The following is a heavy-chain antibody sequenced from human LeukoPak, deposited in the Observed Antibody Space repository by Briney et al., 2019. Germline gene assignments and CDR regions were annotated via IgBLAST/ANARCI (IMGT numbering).Heavy chain of an antibody. D-gene: IGHD3-3*01. Sequence: GGPLRLSCAASGFTFSSYWMSWVRQAPGKGLEWVANIKQDGSEKYYVDSVKGRFTISRDNAKNSLYLQMNSLRAEDTAVYYCARDLASYDFWSGYYYYYYMDVWGKGTTVTVSS. CDR1: GFTFSSYW. CDR3: ARDLASYDFWSGYYYYYYMDV. J-gene: IGHJ6*03. CDR2: IKQDGSEK. V-gene: IGHV3-7*01.